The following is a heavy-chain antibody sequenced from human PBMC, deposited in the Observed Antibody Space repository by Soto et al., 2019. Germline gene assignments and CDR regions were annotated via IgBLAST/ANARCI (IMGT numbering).Heavy chain of an antibody. CDR3: ARAVYYDSSGYYYDAFDI. CDR1: GGTFSSYA. J-gene: IGHJ3*02. V-gene: IGHV1-69*01. Sequence: QVQLVQSGAEVKKPGSSVKVSCKASGGTFSSYAISWVRQAPGQGLEWMGGIIPIFGTANYAQKFQGRVRITADESTSTAYMELSSLRSEDTGVYYCARAVYYDSSGYYYDAFDIWGQGTMVTVSS. D-gene: IGHD3-22*01. CDR2: IIPIFGTA.